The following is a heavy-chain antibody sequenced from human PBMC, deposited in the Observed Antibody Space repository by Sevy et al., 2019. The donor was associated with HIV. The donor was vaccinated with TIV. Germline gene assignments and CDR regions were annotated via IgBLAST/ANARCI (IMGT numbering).Heavy chain of an antibody. V-gene: IGHV3-11*01. D-gene: IGHD3-9*01. CDR1: GFTFSDYF. Sequence: GGSLRLSCAASGFTFSDYFMSWIRQAPGKGLEWVSYMSSSGYTIYYADSVKGRFTISRDNAKNSLYLQMNSLRAEDTAVYYCAKLYDILTGHDFGFDYWGQGALVTVS. CDR2: MSSSGYTI. CDR3: AKLYDILTGHDFGFDY. J-gene: IGHJ4*02.